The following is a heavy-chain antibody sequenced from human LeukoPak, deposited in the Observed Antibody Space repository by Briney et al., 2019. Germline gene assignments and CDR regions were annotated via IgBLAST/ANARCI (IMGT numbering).Heavy chain of an antibody. CDR3: ARAAIGSNSEFDY. D-gene: IGHD4-23*01. Sequence: GSLRLSCAASGFTFSSYAMSWIRQPPGKGLEWIGYIYYSGSTDYNPSLKSRVTISIDASKNQFSLRLRSVTAADTAVYYCARAAIGSNSEFDYWGQGTLVTVSS. V-gene: IGHV4-59*01. J-gene: IGHJ4*02. CDR1: GFTFSSYA. CDR2: IYYSGST.